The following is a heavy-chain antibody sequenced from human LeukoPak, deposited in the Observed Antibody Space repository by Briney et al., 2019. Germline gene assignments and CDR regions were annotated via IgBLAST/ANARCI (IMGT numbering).Heavy chain of an antibody. J-gene: IGHJ4*02. Sequence: SETLSPTCAVYGGSFSGYYWSWIRQPPGKGLEWIGEINHSGSTNYNPSLKSRVTISVDTSKNQFSLKLSSVTAADTAVYYCARGSLLYFFDYWGQGTLVTVSS. CDR1: GGSFSGYY. CDR2: INHSGST. D-gene: IGHD2-21*01. V-gene: IGHV4-34*01. CDR3: ARGSLLYFFDY.